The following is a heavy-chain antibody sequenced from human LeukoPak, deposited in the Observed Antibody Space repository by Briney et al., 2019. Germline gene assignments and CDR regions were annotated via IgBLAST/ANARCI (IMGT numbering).Heavy chain of an antibody. J-gene: IGHJ4*02. CDR1: GGTFSSYA. CDR3: ARLANYDFWSGYYNNFDY. D-gene: IGHD3-3*01. Sequence: SVKVSCKASGGTFSSYAISWVRQAPGRGLEWMGGIIPIFGTANYAQKFQGRVTITADESTSTAYMELSSLRSEDTAVYYCARLANYDFWSGYYNNFDYWGQGTLVTVSS. CDR2: IIPIFGTA. V-gene: IGHV1-69*13.